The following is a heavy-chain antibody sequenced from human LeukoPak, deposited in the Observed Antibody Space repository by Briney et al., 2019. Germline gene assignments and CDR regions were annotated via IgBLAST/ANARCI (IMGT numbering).Heavy chain of an antibody. CDR3: ARDLQPHLTPAGWFDP. V-gene: IGHV1-69*13. J-gene: IGHJ5*02. CDR2: IIPIFGTA. CDR1: GGTFSSYA. Sequence: SVKVSCKASGGTFSSYAISWVRQAPGQGLEWMGGIIPIFGTANYAQKFQGRVTITADESTSTAYMELSSLRSEDTAVYYCARDLQPHLTPAGWFDPWGQGSLVTVSS. D-gene: IGHD3-9*01.